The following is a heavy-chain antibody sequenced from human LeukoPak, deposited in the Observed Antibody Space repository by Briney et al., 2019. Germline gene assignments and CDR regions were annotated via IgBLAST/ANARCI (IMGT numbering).Heavy chain of an antibody. V-gene: IGHV3-23*01. Sequence: PGGSLRLSCAASGFTFSSYAMSWVRQAPGKGLEWVSAISGSGGSTYYADSVKGRFTITRDNSKNTLYLQMNSLRAEDTAVYYCARLYYDFWSGYFGDSYFDYWGQGTLVTVSS. CDR1: GFTFSSYA. J-gene: IGHJ4*02. CDR3: ARLYYDFWSGYFGDSYFDY. D-gene: IGHD3-3*01. CDR2: ISGSGGST.